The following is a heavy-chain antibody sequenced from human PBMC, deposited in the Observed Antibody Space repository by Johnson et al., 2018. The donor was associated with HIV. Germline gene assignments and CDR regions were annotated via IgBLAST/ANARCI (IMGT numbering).Heavy chain of an antibody. D-gene: IGHD5-24*01. V-gene: IGHV3-15*01. CDR1: GITFTDAW. CDR3: AKVHGTSWSYDALNF. Sequence: VQLVESGGGLVQPGGSRRLSCAVSGITFTDAWMNWVRQAPGKGLEWVGRIKSKTDGGTTDYAAPVKGRLTISRDDSKNTLYLQMNSLKTEDTAVYYCAKVHGTSWSYDALNFWGEGTLVTVSS. CDR2: IKSKTDGGTT. J-gene: IGHJ3*01.